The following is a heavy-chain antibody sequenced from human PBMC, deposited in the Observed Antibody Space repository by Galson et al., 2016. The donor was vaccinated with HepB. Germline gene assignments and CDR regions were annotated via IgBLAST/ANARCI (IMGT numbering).Heavy chain of an antibody. Sequence: SVKVSCKASGYTFTGHYIHWVRRAPGQGLQWMGWIHANSGGTKYSEEFQGRVTMTRDTSISTAYMELTSLRSDDTAVYYCARDPPEARGWWFDIWGRGTLVTVSS. V-gene: IGHV1-2*02. CDR1: GYTFTGHY. D-gene: IGHD3-16*01. CDR3: ARDPPEARGWWFDI. CDR2: IHANSGGT. J-gene: IGHJ2*01.